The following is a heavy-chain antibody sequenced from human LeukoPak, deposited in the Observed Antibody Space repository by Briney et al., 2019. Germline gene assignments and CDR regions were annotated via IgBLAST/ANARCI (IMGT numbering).Heavy chain of an antibody. CDR3: ARDDFGVVGFAY. CDR2: FYTSENT. V-gene: IGHV4-4*07. J-gene: IGHJ4*02. Sequence: SETLSLTCTVSGGSITSYYWSWIRQPAGKGLEWIGRFYTSENTNYNPSLKSRVTISLDTSKNQFSLKLSSVTAADTAVYYCARDDFGVVGFAYWGQGTLVTVSS. CDR1: GGSITSYY. D-gene: IGHD3-3*01.